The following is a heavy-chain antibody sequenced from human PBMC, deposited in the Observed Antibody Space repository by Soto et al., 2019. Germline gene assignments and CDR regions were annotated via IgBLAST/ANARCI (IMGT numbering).Heavy chain of an antibody. Sequence: ASVKVSCKASGYTFTSYYMHWVRQAPGQGLEWMGIINPSGGSTSYAQKFQSRVTMTRDTSTSTVYMELSSLRSEDTAVYYCARDPYDSSGYSYGCFDPCGQGTLVTVSS. CDR3: ARDPYDSSGYSYGCFDP. CDR1: GYTFTSYY. J-gene: IGHJ5*02. V-gene: IGHV1-46*01. CDR2: INPSGGST. D-gene: IGHD3-22*01.